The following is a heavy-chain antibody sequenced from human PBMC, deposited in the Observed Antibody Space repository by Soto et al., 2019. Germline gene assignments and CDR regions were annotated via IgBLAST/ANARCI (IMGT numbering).Heavy chain of an antibody. Sequence: SETLSLTCTVSGGSISSYYWSWIRQPPGKGLEWIGYIHYSGSTNYNPSLKSRVTISVDTSKNQFSLKLSSVTAADTAVYYCARDLRSYLGLYYYGMDVWGQGTTVT. D-gene: IGHD3-10*01. V-gene: IGHV4-59*12. CDR2: IHYSGST. J-gene: IGHJ6*02. CDR1: GGSISSYY. CDR3: ARDLRSYLGLYYYGMDV.